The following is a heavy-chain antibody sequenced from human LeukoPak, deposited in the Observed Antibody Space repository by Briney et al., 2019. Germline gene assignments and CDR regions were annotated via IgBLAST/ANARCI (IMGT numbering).Heavy chain of an antibody. J-gene: IGHJ3*02. V-gene: IGHV3-21*01. CDR2: ISSSSSYI. CDR1: GFTFSSYS. D-gene: IGHD6-19*01. Sequence: GGSLRLSCAASGFTFSSYSMNWVRQAPGKGLEWVSSISSSSSYIYYADSVKGRFTISRGNAKNSLYLQMNSLRAEDTAVYYCARASYSSGWYLGATYDAFDIWGQGTMVTVSS. CDR3: ARASYSSGWYLGATYDAFDI.